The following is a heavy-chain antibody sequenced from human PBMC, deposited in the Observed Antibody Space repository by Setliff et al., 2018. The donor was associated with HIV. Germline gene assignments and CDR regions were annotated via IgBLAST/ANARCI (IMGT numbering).Heavy chain of an antibody. CDR2: IKSKTDGGTT. CDR1: GFTFGDYV. CDR3: TAALQQQVVRWFDP. D-gene: IGHD6-13*01. Sequence: PGGSLRLSCITSGFTFGDYVMSWVRQAPGKGLEWVGRIKSKTDGGTTDYAAPVKGRFTISRDDSKNTLYLQMNSLKTEDTAVYYCTAALQQQVVRWFDPWGQGTLVTVSS. J-gene: IGHJ5*02. V-gene: IGHV3-15*01.